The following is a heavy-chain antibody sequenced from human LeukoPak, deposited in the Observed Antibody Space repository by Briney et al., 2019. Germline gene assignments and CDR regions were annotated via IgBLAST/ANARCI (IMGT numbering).Heavy chain of an antibody. CDR3: AKSRSGSANWALQIFDN. CDR2: TQHDGDDK. CDR1: GFILSSYA. D-gene: IGHD1-1*01. Sequence: GGSLRLSCAASGFILSSYAMHWVRQAPGKGLEWVAFTQHDGDDKYHADSVKGRFTISRDNSNNTLYVQMNSLRAEDTALYYCAKSRSGSANWALQIFDNWGQGTLVTVSS. J-gene: IGHJ4*02. V-gene: IGHV3-30*02.